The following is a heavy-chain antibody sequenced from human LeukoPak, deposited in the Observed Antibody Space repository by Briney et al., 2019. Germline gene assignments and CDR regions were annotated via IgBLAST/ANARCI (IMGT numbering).Heavy chain of an antibody. Sequence: GGSLRLSCAASGFMFSSNRMSWVRLAPGKGLEWVANIKEDGTETYYVDSVKGRFTISRDNAKNSLYLQMNSLRAEDTAVYYCARRYFDYWGQGTLVTVSS. CDR3: ARRYFDY. J-gene: IGHJ4*02. V-gene: IGHV3-7*01. CDR2: IKEDGTET. CDR1: GFMFSSNR.